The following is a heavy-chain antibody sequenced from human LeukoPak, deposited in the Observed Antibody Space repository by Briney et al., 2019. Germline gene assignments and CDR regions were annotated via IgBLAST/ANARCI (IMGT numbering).Heavy chain of an antibody. CDR2: IHYDSTTE. D-gene: IGHD1-7*01. CDR1: GFAFSSYG. Sequence: GGSLRLSCAASGFAFSSYGMHWVRQAPGKGLEWVAYIHYDSTTEDYADSVKGRFIISRDNSKNTLFLQMNNLRVEDMAVFYCAKDWNWAIDHWGQGTLVTVSS. V-gene: IGHV3-30*02. CDR3: AKDWNWAIDH. J-gene: IGHJ4*02.